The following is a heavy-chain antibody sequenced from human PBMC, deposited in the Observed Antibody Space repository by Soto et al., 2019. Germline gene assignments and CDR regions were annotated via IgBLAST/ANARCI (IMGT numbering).Heavy chain of an antibody. Sequence: QTGGSLRLSCAASGFTFSSYAMSWVRQAPGKGLEWVSAISGSGGSTYYADSVKGRFTISRDNSKNTLYLQMNSLRAEDTAVYYCAKDLLSSVVVVAATPGYWGQGTLVTVSS. CDR1: GFTFSSYA. CDR3: AKDLLSSVVVVAATPGY. J-gene: IGHJ4*02. D-gene: IGHD2-15*01. CDR2: ISGSGGST. V-gene: IGHV3-23*01.